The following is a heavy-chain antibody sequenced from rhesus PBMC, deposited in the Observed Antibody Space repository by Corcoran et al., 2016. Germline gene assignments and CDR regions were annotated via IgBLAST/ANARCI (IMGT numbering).Heavy chain of an antibody. D-gene: IGHD4-29*01. V-gene: IGHV3S5*01. CDR1: GFTFSSYG. CDR2: INSGGGST. CDR3: AKYGSSYNYGLDS. Sequence: EVQLVETGGGLVQPGGSLKLSCAASGFTFSSYGMSWVRQAPGKGLEWVSAINSGGGSTYYADSVKGRFTISRDNSKNTLSLQMNSLRAEDTAVYYCAKYGSSYNYGLDSWGQGVVVTVSS. J-gene: IGHJ6*01.